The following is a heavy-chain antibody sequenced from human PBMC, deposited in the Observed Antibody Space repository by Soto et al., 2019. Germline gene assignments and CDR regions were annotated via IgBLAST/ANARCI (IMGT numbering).Heavy chain of an antibody. V-gene: IGHV3-23*01. CDR3: AKARCSDTDCYFPDT. J-gene: IGHJ5*02. Sequence: GGSLRLSCGASGFTFSSYAMSWVRQAPGKGLEWVSRLSGSGATTKYADSVEGRFTISRDNSKNTLYLQMDSLSAEDTAIHYCAKARCSDTDCYFPDTWGQGTLVTVSS. CDR1: GFTFSSYA. CDR2: LSGSGATT. D-gene: IGHD2-21*02.